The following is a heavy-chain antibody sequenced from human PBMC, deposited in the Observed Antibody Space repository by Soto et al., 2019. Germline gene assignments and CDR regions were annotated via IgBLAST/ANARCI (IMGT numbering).Heavy chain of an antibody. CDR2: IKSKTAGGIT. J-gene: IGHJ3*02. CDR3: TTEGIGGGAFNI. V-gene: IGHV3-15*01. CDR1: GIIVNTVW. Sequence: EAQLVESGGGLIEPGGSLRLSSAGSGIIVNTVWMGWVRKAPGKGLEWVGRIKSKTAGGITDFAAPVNGRFIISRDDSENTVYLQMSSLKTEDTAVYFCTTEGIGGGAFNIWGQGTTVAVSS. D-gene: IGHD2-21*01.